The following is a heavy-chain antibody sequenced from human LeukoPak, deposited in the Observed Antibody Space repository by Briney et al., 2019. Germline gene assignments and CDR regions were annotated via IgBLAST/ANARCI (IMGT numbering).Heavy chain of an antibody. D-gene: IGHD4-11*01. CDR3: ARVGDYSPRGWFDP. J-gene: IGHJ5*02. CDR2: INPSGGST. CDR1: GYTFTSYY. Sequence: ASVKVSCKASGYTFTSYYIHWVRQAPGQGLEWMGIINPSGGSTTYAQKFQGRVTMTRDMSTRTLYMELSSLRSEDTAFYYCARVGDYSPRGWFDPWGQGTLVSVSS. V-gene: IGHV1-46*01.